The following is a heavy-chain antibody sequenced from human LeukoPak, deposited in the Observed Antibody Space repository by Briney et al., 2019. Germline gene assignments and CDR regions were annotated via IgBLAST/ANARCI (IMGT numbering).Heavy chain of an antibody. CDR2: ISTDNGNT. Sequence: GASVKVSCKASGYTFTSYGITWVRQAPGQGLEWMGLISTDNGNTNNAQKLQGRVTMTTDTSTSTAYMELRSLRSEDTAVYYCARVYNYYDTSGYYLGTYFDYWGRGTLVTVYS. D-gene: IGHD3-22*01. CDR1: GYTFTSYG. CDR3: ARVYNYYDTSGYYLGTYFDY. J-gene: IGHJ4*02. V-gene: IGHV1-18*01.